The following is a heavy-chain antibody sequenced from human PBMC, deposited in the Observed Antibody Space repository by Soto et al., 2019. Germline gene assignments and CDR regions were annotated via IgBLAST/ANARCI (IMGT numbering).Heavy chain of an antibody. V-gene: IGHV1-69*02. D-gene: IGHD3-10*01. Sequence: QVQLVQSGAVVKKPGSSMKVSCKTLGDTFSTYPITWVRQAPGQGLEWMGRTIPILAITDYAQKFQGRGTNNAERTTNTALMGPSRLDFEGTGVYYWAGGGYGSGSESGFYIWGPGTMVTVSS. J-gene: IGHJ3*02. CDR2: TIPILAIT. CDR1: GDTFSTYP. CDR3: AGGGYGSGSESGFYI.